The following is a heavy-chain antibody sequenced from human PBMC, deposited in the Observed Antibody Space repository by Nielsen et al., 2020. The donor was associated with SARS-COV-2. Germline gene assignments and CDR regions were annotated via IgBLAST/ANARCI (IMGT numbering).Heavy chain of an antibody. CDR2: INHSGST. CDR3: ARHHSYYYGSGSYSPFDP. J-gene: IGHJ5*02. D-gene: IGHD3-10*01. V-gene: IGHV4-34*01. Sequence: SETLSLTCAVYGGSFSGYYWSWIRQPPGKGLEWIGEINHSGSTNYNPSLKSRVTISVDTSKNQFSLKLSSVTAADTAVYYCARHHSYYYGSGSYSPFDPWGQGTLVTVSS. CDR1: GGSFSGYY.